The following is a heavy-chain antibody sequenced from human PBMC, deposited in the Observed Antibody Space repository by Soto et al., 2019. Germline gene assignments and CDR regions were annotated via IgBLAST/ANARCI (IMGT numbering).Heavy chain of an antibody. Sequence: PSETLSLTCPVSGSSISAYAWSWIRQPAGKGLEWIGRLYSSGNTNYNPSFKSRLTMSADTSKNQFSLKLSSVTAADTAVYYCARGPYSSGWYVVDYWGQGTLVTVSS. CDR3: ARGPYSSGWYVVDY. J-gene: IGHJ4*02. D-gene: IGHD6-19*01. CDR2: LYSSGNT. V-gene: IGHV4-4*07. CDR1: GSSISAYA.